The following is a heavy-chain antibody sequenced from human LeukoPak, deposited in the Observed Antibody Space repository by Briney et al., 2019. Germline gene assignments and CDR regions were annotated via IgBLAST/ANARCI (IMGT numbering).Heavy chain of an antibody. V-gene: IGHV3-21*01. CDR3: ARDGAVTNGRYFDY. Sequence: GGSLRLSCAASGFTFSSYWMNWVRQAPGKGLEWVSSISSSSSYIYYADSLKGRFTISRDNAKNSLYLQMNSLRAEDTAVYYCARDGAVTNGRYFDYWGQGTLVTVSS. CDR1: GFTFSSYW. D-gene: IGHD4-17*01. J-gene: IGHJ4*02. CDR2: ISSSSSYI.